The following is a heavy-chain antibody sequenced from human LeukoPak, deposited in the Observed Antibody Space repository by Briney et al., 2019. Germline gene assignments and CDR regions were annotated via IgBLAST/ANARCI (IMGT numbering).Heavy chain of an antibody. Sequence: PGGSLRLSCAASGFTVSSYAMHWVRQPIGKGLERVSALGIAGDTFYPGSVKGRFTISRENAKNSLYLQMNSLRAEDTAMYYCARQKQSHGNFDYWGLGTLVTVSS. CDR3: ARQKQSHGNFDY. V-gene: IGHV3-13*01. D-gene: IGHD1-26*01. CDR2: LGIAGDT. J-gene: IGHJ4*02. CDR1: GFTVSSYA.